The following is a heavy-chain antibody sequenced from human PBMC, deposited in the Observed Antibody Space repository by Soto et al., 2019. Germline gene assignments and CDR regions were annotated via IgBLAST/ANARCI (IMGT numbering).Heavy chain of an antibody. CDR3: ASDRHYHDTSGSYYAVFDY. J-gene: IGHJ4*02. D-gene: IGHD3-22*01. Sequence: KTSETLSLTCAVSGGSVRSDNFFWTWIRQSPGRGLEWIGHVSYTGSTNYSPSLKSRATISIDTSKNQFSLKLRSVTAADTAVYYCASDRHYHDTSGSYYAVFDYSGEGTLVTVSS. V-gene: IGHV4-61*01. CDR2: VSYTGST. CDR1: GGSVRSDNFF.